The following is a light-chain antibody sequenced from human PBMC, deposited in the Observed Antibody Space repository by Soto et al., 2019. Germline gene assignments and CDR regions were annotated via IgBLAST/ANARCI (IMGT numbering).Light chain of an antibody. CDR2: EGS. V-gene: IGLV2-23*01. Sequence: QSVLTQPASVSGSPGQSITISCTGTSSDVGSYNLVSWYQQHPGKAPKLMIYEGSKRPSGVSNRFSGSKSGNTASLTSSGLQAGDEADYYCCSYAGSRVFGGGTKLTVL. CDR3: CSYAGSRV. J-gene: IGLJ3*02. CDR1: SSDVGSYNL.